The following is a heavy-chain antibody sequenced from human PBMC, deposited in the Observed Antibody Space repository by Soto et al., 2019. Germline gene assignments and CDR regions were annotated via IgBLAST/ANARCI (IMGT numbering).Heavy chain of an antibody. CDR1: GFTFSSYA. V-gene: IGHV3-23*01. CDR3: AGNTIFGVVIGRYYMDV. J-gene: IGHJ6*03. Sequence: PGGSLRLSCAASGFTFSSYAMSWVRQAPGKGLEWVSAISGSGGSTYYADSVKGRFTISRDNSKNTLYLQMNSLRAEDTAVYYCAGNTIFGVVIGRYYMDVWGKGTTVTVSS. CDR2: ISGSGGST. D-gene: IGHD3-3*01.